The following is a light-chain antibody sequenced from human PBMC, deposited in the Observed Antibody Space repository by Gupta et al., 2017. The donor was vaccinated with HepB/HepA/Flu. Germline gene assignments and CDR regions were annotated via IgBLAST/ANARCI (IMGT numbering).Light chain of an antibody. CDR3: MQALQTPCS. CDR2: LGS. J-gene: IGKJ2*04. V-gene: IGKV2-28*01. CDR1: QSLLHSNGYNY. Sequence: DRVVTQSPLSLPVTPGEPASISCRSSQSLLHSNGYNYLDWYLQKPGQSPQLLIYLGSNRASGVPDRFSGSGSGTDFTLKISRVEAEDVGVYYCMQALQTPCSFGQGTKVEIK.